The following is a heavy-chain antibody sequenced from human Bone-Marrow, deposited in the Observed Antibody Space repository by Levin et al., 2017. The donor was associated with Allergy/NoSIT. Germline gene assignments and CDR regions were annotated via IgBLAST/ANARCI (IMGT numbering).Heavy chain of an antibody. CDR2: IIPILGIA. J-gene: IGHJ4*02. CDR1: GGTFSSYA. V-gene: IGHV1-69*04. D-gene: IGHD6-19*01. CDR3: ARAPSDSSGRYGDY. Sequence: KISCKASGGTFSSYAISWVRQAPGQGLEWMGRIIPILGIANYAQKFQGRVTITADKSTSTANMELSSLRSEDTAVYYCARAPSDSSGRYGDYWGQGTLVTVSS.